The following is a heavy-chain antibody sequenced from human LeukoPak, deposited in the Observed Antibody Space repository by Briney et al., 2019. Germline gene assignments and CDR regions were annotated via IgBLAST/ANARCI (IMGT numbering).Heavy chain of an antibody. V-gene: IGHV4-59*01. CDR1: GGSISSYY. CDR2: IYYSGST. Sequence: SETLPFTCTVSGGSISSYYWSWIRQPPGKGLEWIGYIYYSGSTNCNPSLKSRVTISVDTSKNQFSLKLSSVTAADTAVYYCARDSRRVTSYYYYYYGMDVWGQGTTVTVSS. J-gene: IGHJ6*02. D-gene: IGHD3-16*02. CDR3: ARDSRRVTSYYYYYYGMDV.